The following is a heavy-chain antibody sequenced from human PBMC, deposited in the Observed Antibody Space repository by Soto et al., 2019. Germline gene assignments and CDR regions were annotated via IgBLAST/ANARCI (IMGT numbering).Heavy chain of an antibody. CDR2: ISPYNDYT. Sequence: QVQLAQSANEVKKPGASVRVSCKAAGYTFIRYGIAWVRQAPGQGLEWMGWISPYNDYTVCAQKFQGRVSMTADTATRSVYMNLRGQKSDDTAVYYGARGGYYDNSWGKLSHYGLDVWGQGTSVSVSS. CDR1: GYTFIRYG. D-gene: IGHD3-16*01. V-gene: IGHV1-18*01. CDR3: ARGGYYDNSWGKLSHYGLDV. J-gene: IGHJ6*02.